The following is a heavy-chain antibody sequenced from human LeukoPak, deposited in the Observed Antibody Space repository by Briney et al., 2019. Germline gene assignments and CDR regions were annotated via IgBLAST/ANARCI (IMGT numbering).Heavy chain of an antibody. CDR1: GFTFSCFW. J-gene: IGHJ4*02. D-gene: IGHD3-10*01. CDR3: ARASITMVRGELVYYFDF. V-gene: IGHV3-7*01. CDR2: TKQDGREK. Sequence: PGGSLRFYCDASGFTFSCFWRIWLRQAQGMGLEGVANTKQDGREKYYVDYVKGRFTISTDNAKNSLYLQMNSLSAKDTSVYYCARASITMVRGELVYYFDFWGQGTLVTVSS.